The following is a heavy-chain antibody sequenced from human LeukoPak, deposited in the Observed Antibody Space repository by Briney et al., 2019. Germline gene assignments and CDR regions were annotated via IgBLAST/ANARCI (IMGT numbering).Heavy chain of an antibody. J-gene: IGHJ6*04. V-gene: IGHV1-18*04. CDR3: ARNSSDWYGYMEV. CDR1: GYTFTSYG. CDR2: ISTYNGYA. Sequence: ASVKVSCKASGYTFTSYGIIWVRQAPGQGLEWMGWISTYNGYANYVQKFQGRVIMTTETSTNTAYMELRSLRSDDTAVYSCARNSSDWYGYMEVWGKGTTVTVSS. D-gene: IGHD6-19*01.